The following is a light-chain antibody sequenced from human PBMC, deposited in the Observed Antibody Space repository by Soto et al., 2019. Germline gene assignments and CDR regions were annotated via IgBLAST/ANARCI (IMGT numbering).Light chain of an antibody. CDR2: DAS. Sequence: EIVLTQSPATLSLSPGERATLSCRASQSVTTFLAWCQQKPGQAPRLLIYDASDRAPGIPARFSGSGSATDFTLTINNLEPEDFAVYYCQQRSNWPPSITFGQGTRLEIK. CDR1: QSVTTF. V-gene: IGKV3-11*01. J-gene: IGKJ5*01. CDR3: QQRSNWPPSIT.